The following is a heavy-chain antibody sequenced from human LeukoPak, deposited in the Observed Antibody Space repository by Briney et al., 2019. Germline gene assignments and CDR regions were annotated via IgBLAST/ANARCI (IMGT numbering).Heavy chain of an antibody. Sequence: SETLSLTCTVSGGSISSYYWSWIRQPAGEGLEWIGRIYTSGSTNYNPSLKSRVTMSVDTSKNQFSLKLSSVTAADTAVYYCAREPPYSYGPYYFDYWGQGTLVTVSS. D-gene: IGHD5-18*01. CDR2: IYTSGST. J-gene: IGHJ4*02. V-gene: IGHV4-4*07. CDR3: AREPPYSYGPYYFDY. CDR1: GGSISSYY.